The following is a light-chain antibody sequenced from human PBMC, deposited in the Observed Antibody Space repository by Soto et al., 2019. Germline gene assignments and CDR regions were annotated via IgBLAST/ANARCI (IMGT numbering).Light chain of an antibody. CDR3: QSYDNKLRGSI. J-gene: IGLJ2*01. CDR2: GNN. Sequence: QSALTQPPSVSGAPGQRVTISCTGSSSNIGAGFDVHWYQHLPGTAPKLLIYGNNNRSSGVPDRFAGSKSGTSASLAITGLQAEDEADYHCQSYDNKLRGSIFGGGTKLTVL. CDR1: SSNIGAGFD. V-gene: IGLV1-40*01.